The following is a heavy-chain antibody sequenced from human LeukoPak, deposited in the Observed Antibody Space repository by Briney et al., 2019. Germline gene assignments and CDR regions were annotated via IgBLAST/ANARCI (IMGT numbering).Heavy chain of an antibody. D-gene: IGHD3-10*01. Sequence: PSETLSLTCTVSGGSISSSSYYWGWIRQPPGKGLEWIGSIYYSGSTYYNPSLKSRVTISVDTSKNQSSLKPSSVTAADTAVYYCARVWEYYYGSGSYYRYYYYMDVWGKGTTVTVSS. J-gene: IGHJ6*03. CDR1: GGSISSSSYY. CDR2: IYYSGST. V-gene: IGHV4-39*07. CDR3: ARVWEYYYGSGSYYRYYYYMDV.